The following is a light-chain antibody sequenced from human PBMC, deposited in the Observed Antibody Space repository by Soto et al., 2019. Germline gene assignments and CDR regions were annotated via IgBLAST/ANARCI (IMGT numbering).Light chain of an antibody. J-gene: IGLJ2*01. CDR3: CSYAPSRTLL. Sequence: QSALTQPASVSGSPGESITISCTGTSSDVGTYNLVTWYQQHPGRVPKLILYEGNKRPSGVSSRFSASKSGNTASLTISGLRAEDEADYFCCSYAPSRTLLFGGGPKLTVL. CDR1: SSDVGTYNL. CDR2: EGN. V-gene: IGLV2-23*01.